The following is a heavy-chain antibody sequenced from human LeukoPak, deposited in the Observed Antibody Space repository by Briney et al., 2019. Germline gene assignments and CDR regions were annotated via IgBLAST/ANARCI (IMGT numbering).Heavy chain of an antibody. Sequence: SQTLSLTCAVSGGSISSGGYSWSWIRQPPGKGLEWIGYIYYSGSTNYNPSLKSRVTISVDTSKNQFSLKLSSVTAADTAVYYCARGSIVGATGGWFDPWGQGTLVTVSS. V-gene: IGHV4-61*08. CDR1: GGSISSGGYS. CDR2: IYYSGST. CDR3: ARGSIVGATGGWFDP. J-gene: IGHJ5*02. D-gene: IGHD1-26*01.